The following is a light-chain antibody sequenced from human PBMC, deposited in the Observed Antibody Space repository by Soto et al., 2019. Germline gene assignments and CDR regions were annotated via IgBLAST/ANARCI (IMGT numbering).Light chain of an antibody. J-gene: IGLJ3*02. V-gene: IGLV8-61*01. CDR2: NTN. CDR1: SGSVSANYY. Sequence: QAVVTQEASLSVSPGTTVTLTCGLSSGSVSANYYPSWYQQTPGQAPGTLIYNTNTRSSGVPDRFSGSILGNKAALTITGAQADDESDYYCVLYMGSGIWVFGGGTKVTVL. CDR3: VLYMGSGIWV.